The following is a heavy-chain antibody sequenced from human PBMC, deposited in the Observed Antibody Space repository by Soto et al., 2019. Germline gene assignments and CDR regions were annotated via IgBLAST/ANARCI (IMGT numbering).Heavy chain of an antibody. D-gene: IGHD2-2*02. J-gene: IGHJ6*02. CDR3: LYGSGGNYYHGFDV. CDR1: GYTFTDYY. V-gene: IGHV1-2*02. CDR2: INPDSGDT. Sequence: QVRLVQSGAEVKKPGASVKVSCKASGYTFTDYYMHWIRQAPGQGLEWVGWINPDSGDTGYAQKFKGRVTITRDTSISTAYKELSSLRSEDTAVYYCLYGSGGNYYHGFDVWGQGTTVTVSS.